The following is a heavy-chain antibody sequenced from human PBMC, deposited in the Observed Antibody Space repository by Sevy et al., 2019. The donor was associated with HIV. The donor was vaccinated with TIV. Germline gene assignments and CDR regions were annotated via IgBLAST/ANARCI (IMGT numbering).Heavy chain of an antibody. D-gene: IGHD4-17*01. CDR1: GLSFTSAW. J-gene: IGHJ6*01. CDR3: TTTLSTVHYMVV. V-gene: IGHV3-15*01. CDR2: IKSKTDGERT. Sequence: GGSLRLSCAASGLSFTSAWMSWVRQAPGKGLEWVGRIKSKTDGERTDYPAPVRGRFTISRDDSNNTLYLQMNSLETEDTAVYYCTTTLSTVHYMVVWGQGTTVTVSP.